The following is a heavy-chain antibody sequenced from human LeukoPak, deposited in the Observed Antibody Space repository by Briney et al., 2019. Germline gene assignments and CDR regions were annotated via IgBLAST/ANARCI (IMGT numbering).Heavy chain of an antibody. CDR2: IIPIFGTA. V-gene: IGHV1-69*05. D-gene: IGHD2-2*01. J-gene: IGHJ5*02. Sequence: ASVKVSCKASGGTFSSYAISWVRQAPGQGLEWMGGIIPIFGTANYAQKFQGRVTITTDESTSTACMELSSLRSEDTAVYYCARDRCSSTSCHGLNWFDPWGQGTLVTVS. CDR3: ARDRCSSTSCHGLNWFDP. CDR1: GGTFSSYA.